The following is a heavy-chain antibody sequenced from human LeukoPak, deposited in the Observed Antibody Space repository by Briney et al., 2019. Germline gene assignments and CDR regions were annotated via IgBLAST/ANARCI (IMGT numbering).Heavy chain of an antibody. CDR2: IKQDGSEK. J-gene: IGHJ4*02. D-gene: IGHD3-3*01. CDR1: GFTFSSYA. CDR3: ARGVYYDFWSGPSWGY. V-gene: IGHV3-7*01. Sequence: GGSLRLSCAASGFTFSSYAMSWVRQAPGKGLEWVANIKQDGSEKYYVDSVKGRFTISRDNAKNSLYLQMNSLRAEDTAVYYCARGVYYDFWSGPSWGYWGQGTLVTVSS.